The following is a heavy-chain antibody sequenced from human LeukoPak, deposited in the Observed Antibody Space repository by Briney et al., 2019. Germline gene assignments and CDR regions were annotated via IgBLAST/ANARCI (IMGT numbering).Heavy chain of an antibody. J-gene: IGHJ4*02. V-gene: IGHV3-21*01. Sequence: GASVRLSCAASGFTFSSYSMNWVRQAPGKGLEWVSSISRISSYIYYADSVKGRFTISRDNSKNTLYLQMNSVRAEDTAVYYCAREVVGHVDTALVLDYWGQGTLATLPS. CDR1: GFTFSSYS. D-gene: IGHD5-18*01. CDR3: AREVVGHVDTALVLDY. CDR2: ISRISSYI.